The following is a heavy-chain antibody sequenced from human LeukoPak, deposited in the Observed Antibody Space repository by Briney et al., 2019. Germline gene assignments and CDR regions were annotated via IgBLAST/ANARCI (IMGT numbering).Heavy chain of an antibody. Sequence: GGSLRLSCGASGFTFSSYAMHFVRQAPGKGLEGVAVISYDGSNKDYADSVKGRFTISRDDSKNTLFLQMNSLRIDATAVYYCARLKAVAGPHYYFDYWGQGTLVTVSS. J-gene: IGHJ4*02. CDR3: ARLKAVAGPHYYFDY. CDR1: GFTFSSYA. D-gene: IGHD6-19*01. CDR2: ISYDGSNK. V-gene: IGHV3-30*04.